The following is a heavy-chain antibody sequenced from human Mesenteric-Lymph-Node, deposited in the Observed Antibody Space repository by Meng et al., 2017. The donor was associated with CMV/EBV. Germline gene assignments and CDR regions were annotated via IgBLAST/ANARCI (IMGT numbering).Heavy chain of an antibody. Sequence: GSLRLSCAVYGESFSGFYWSWIRQPPGKGLEWIGEINHSGSTNYSPSLKSRVTISVDTSKNQFSLKVFSVTAADTAVYYCARLRIAARPDYYYDGMDVWGQGTTVTVSS. CDR3: ARLRIAARPDYYYDGMDV. J-gene: IGHJ6*02. CDR1: GESFSGFY. V-gene: IGHV4-34*01. CDR2: INHSGST. D-gene: IGHD6-6*01.